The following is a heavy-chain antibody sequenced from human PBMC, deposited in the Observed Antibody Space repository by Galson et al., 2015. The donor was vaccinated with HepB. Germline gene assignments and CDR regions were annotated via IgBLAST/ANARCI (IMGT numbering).Heavy chain of an antibody. CDR1: GFTFSSYG. D-gene: IGHD6-6*01. Sequence: SLRLSCAASGFTFSSYGMHWVRQAPGKGLEWVAVISYDGSNKYYADSVKGRFTISRDNSKNTLYLQMNSLRGEDTAVYYCAKDLRSWAARREGFEYWGQGTLVTVSS. CDR3: AKDLRSWAARREGFEY. J-gene: IGHJ4*02. CDR2: ISYDGSNK. V-gene: IGHV3-30*18.